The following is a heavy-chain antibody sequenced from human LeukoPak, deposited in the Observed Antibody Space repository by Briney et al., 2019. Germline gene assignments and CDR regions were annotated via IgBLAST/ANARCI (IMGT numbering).Heavy chain of an antibody. V-gene: IGHV1-69*05. CDR1: GDPFVSYA. D-gene: IGHD2-21*01. J-gene: IGHJ4*02. Sequence: ASVKVSCKASGDPFVSYALSWVRQAPGQGLEWVGGIVPIFGKTTYAQKFQGRLAITTDESTSTTYMELSSLTSADTAVYYCARGQEGIMWFFDNWGQGTLVTVSS. CDR2: IVPIFGKT. CDR3: ARGQEGIMWFFDN.